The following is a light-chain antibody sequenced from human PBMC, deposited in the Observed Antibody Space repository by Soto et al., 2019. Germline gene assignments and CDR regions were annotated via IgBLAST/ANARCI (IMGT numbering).Light chain of an antibody. Sequence: QSVLTQPPSVSGAPGQRVTISCAGGSSNIGAGYDVHWYQHIPGTAPKLLIYINTNRPSGVPDRFSGSRSGPSASLAITGLXAQDEAVYFCQSYDSTLKTYVFGSGTKVTVL. CDR1: SSNIGAGYD. V-gene: IGLV1-40*01. CDR3: QSYDSTLKTYV. CDR2: INT. J-gene: IGLJ1*01.